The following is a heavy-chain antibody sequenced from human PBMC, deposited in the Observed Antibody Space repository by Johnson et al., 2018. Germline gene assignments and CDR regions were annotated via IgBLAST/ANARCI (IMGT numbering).Heavy chain of an antibody. D-gene: IGHD1-14*01. Sequence: EVQLLESGGVVVQPGGSLRLACAASGFAFDDYVMHWVRQAPGRGLEWVSLISWDGGTTYYADSVKGRFTISRDNAKNSLDLQMNSLRVEDTAVYYCVRDLSTTTGGYFQHWGQGTLVTVSS. CDR3: VRDLSTTTGGYFQH. V-gene: IGHV3-43D*03. CDR2: ISWDGGTT. CDR1: GFAFDDYV. J-gene: IGHJ1*01.